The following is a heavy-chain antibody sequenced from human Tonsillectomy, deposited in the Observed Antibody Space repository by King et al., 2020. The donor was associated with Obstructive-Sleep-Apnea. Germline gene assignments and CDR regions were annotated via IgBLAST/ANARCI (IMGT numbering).Heavy chain of an antibody. D-gene: IGHD3-9*01. Sequence: VQLQQWGAGPLKPSETLSLSCAVSGTSFSDYYWNWIRQPPGKGLEWIGEITYSESTNYNPSLKSRVTISVDTYKNQFSLKLTSVTAADTAVYYCAGGHSDTTGYPRIDYWGHGTLVTVPA. CDR3: AGGHSDTTGYPRIDY. CDR1: GTSFSDYY. V-gene: IGHV4-34*01. CDR2: ITYSEST. J-gene: IGHJ4*01.